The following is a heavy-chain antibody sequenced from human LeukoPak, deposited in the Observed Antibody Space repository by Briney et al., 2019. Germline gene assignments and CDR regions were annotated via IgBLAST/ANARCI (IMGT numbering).Heavy chain of an antibody. CDR1: GGSISSSSYY. D-gene: IGHD6-13*01. V-gene: IGHV4-39*01. Sequence: SETLSLTCTVSGGSISSSSYYWGWIRQPPGKGLEWIGSIYYSGSTYYNPSLKSRVTISVDTFKNQFSLKLSSVTAADTAVYYCARLLGYSSSLSAFDIWGQGTMVTVSS. CDR2: IYYSGST. CDR3: ARLLGYSSSLSAFDI. J-gene: IGHJ3*02.